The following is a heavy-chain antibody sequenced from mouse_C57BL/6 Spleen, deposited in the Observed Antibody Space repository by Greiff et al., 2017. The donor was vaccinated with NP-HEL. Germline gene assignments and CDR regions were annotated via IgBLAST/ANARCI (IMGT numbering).Heavy chain of an antibody. CDR1: GFNIKNTY. CDR2: IDPANGNT. Sequence: EVQLQESVAELVRPGASVKLSCTASGFNIKNTYMHWVKQRPEQGLEWIGRIDPANGNTKYAPKFQGKATITADTSSNTAYLQLSSLTSEDTAIYYCASHYDYDPSWFAYWGQGTLVTVSA. CDR3: ASHYDYDPSWFAY. J-gene: IGHJ3*01. V-gene: IGHV14-3*01. D-gene: IGHD2-4*01.